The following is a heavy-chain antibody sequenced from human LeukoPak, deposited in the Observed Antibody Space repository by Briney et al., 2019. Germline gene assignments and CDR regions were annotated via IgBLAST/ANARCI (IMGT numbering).Heavy chain of an antibody. V-gene: IGHV4-39*07. Sequence: PSETLSLTCTVSGGSISSSSYYWGWIRQPPGKGLEWIGSIYYSGSTYYNPSLKSRVTISVDTSKNQFSLKLSSVTAADTAVYYCARAYYYDSSGYQYYFDYWGQGTLVTVSS. CDR2: IYYSGST. CDR1: GGSISSSSYY. J-gene: IGHJ4*02. CDR3: ARAYYYDSSGYQYYFDY. D-gene: IGHD3-22*01.